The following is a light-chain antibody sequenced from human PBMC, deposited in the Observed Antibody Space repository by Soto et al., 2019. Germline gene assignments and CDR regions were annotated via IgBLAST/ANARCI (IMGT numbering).Light chain of an antibody. CDR2: GAS. Sequence: EIVLTQSPGILSLSPGERATLSCRASQSVSNDFLAWYQQKPGQAPRLLIYGASTRATDVPDRFSGSGSGADFTLTISRLEPEDFALYYCQQYDGTPPWTFGQGTRVDIK. V-gene: IGKV3-20*01. CDR1: QSVSNDF. CDR3: QQYDGTPPWT. J-gene: IGKJ1*01.